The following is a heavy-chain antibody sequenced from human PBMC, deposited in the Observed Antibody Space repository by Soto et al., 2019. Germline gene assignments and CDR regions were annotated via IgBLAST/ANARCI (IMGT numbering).Heavy chain of an antibody. J-gene: IGHJ4*02. V-gene: IGHV3-23*01. CDR3: AKDAVYGDGLWLAAN. D-gene: IGHD2-21*02. CDR2: MTGSGGDI. Sequence: EVQLLESGGGLVQPGESLRLSCAASGFTFSIYAMMWVRQSPGKGQEWVAGMTGSGGDIRYAASVKGRFTISKDNSKNTLYLQMNSLRAEDTAMYYCAKDAVYGDGLWLAANWGQGNVVTVSS. CDR1: GFTFSIYA.